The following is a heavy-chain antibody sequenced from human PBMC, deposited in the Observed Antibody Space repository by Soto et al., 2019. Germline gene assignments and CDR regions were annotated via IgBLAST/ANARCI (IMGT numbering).Heavy chain of an antibody. Sequence: GGSLRLSCAASGFTFSSYAMSWVRQAPGKGLEWVSAISGSGGSTYYADSVKGRFTISRDNSKNTLYLQMNSLRAEDTAVYYCTSDHDFWSGYSDYWGQGTLVTVS. D-gene: IGHD3-3*01. CDR2: ISGSGGST. CDR3: TSDHDFWSGYSDY. J-gene: IGHJ4*02. CDR1: GFTFSSYA. V-gene: IGHV3-23*01.